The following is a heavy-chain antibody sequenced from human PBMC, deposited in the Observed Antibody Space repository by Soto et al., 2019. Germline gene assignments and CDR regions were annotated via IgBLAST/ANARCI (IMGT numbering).Heavy chain of an antibody. D-gene: IGHD1-26*01. CDR1: GYTFTSYA. CDR2: INAGNGNT. Sequence: QVQLVQSGAEVKKPGASVKVSCKASGYTFTSYAMHWVRQAPGQRLERMGWINAGNGNTKYSQKFQGRVTITRDTSASTAYMELSSMRSEDTAVYYCARDGWDDAFDIWGQGTMVTVSS. V-gene: IGHV1-3*01. CDR3: ARDGWDDAFDI. J-gene: IGHJ3*02.